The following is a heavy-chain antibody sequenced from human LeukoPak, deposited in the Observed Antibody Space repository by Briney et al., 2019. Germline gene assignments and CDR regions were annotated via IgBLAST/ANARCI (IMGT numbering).Heavy chain of an antibody. D-gene: IGHD7-27*01. Sequence: SETLSLTCTVSGGSISSSSYYWGWIRQPPGKGLEWIGSIYYSGSTYYNPSLKSRVTISVDTSKNQFSLKLSSVTAADTAVYYCARHGSTGDLDYWGQGTLVTVSS. CDR1: GGSISSSSYY. V-gene: IGHV4-39*01. J-gene: IGHJ4*02. CDR2: IYYSGST. CDR3: ARHGSTGDLDY.